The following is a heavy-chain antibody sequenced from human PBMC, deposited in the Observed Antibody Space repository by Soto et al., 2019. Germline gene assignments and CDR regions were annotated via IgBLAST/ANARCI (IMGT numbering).Heavy chain of an antibody. CDR2: IYYSGST. CDR1: GGSISSGDYY. Sequence: SETMYITCTVSGGSISSGDYYWSWIRQPPGKGLEWIGYIYYSGSTYYNPSLKSRVTISVDTSKNQFSLKLSSVTAADTAVYYCALVGVGATVFDYWGQGTLVTV. D-gene: IGHD1-26*01. J-gene: IGHJ4*02. V-gene: IGHV4-30-4*01. CDR3: ALVGVGATVFDY.